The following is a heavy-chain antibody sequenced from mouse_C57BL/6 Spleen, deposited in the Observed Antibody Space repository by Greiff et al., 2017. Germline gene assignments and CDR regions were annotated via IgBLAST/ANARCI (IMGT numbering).Heavy chain of an antibody. V-gene: IGHV5-17*01. D-gene: IGHD4-1*01. Sequence: EVKVEESGGGLVKPGGSLKLSCAASGFTFSDYGMHWVRQAPEKGLEWVAYISSGSSTIYYADTVKGRFTISRDNAKNTLFLQMTSLRSEDTAMYYCAKGSLPGTLDDWGQGTTLTVSS. CDR3: AKGSLPGTLDD. CDR2: ISSGSSTI. J-gene: IGHJ2*01. CDR1: GFTFSDYG.